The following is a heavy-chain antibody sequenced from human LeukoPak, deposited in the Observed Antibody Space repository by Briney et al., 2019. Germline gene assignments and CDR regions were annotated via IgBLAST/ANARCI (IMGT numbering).Heavy chain of an antibody. CDR3: AKDWYSSSWDFQH. Sequence: GGSLRLSCAASGFTFSSYGMHWVRQAPGKGLEWVAVISYDGSNKYYADSVKGRFTISRDNSKNTLYLQMNSLRAEDTAVYYCAKDWYSSSWDFQHWGQGTLVTVSS. D-gene: IGHD6-13*01. V-gene: IGHV3-30*18. J-gene: IGHJ1*01. CDR2: ISYDGSNK. CDR1: GFTFSSYG.